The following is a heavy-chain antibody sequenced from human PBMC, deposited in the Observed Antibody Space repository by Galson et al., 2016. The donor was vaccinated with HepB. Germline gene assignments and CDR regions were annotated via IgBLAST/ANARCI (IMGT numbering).Heavy chain of an antibody. D-gene: IGHD7-27*01. J-gene: IGHJ4*02. CDR2: TFYRSNRQN. CDR1: GDSVSNNNAG. V-gene: IGHV6-1*01. Sequence: CAISGDSVSNNNAGWYWIRQSPSRGLECLGRTFYRSNRQNDYAESVRSRITIDADTSRNQFSLHLNSVTPEDTGVYYCARSYLLGRGFGWWGQGTLVTVSS. CDR3: ARSYLLGRGFGW.